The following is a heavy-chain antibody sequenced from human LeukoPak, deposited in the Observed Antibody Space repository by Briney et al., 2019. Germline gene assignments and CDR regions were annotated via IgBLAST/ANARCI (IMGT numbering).Heavy chain of an antibody. Sequence: ASVKVSCKASGYTFTSYYMHWVRQAPGQGLEWMGIINPSGGSTSYAQKFQGRVTMTRDTSTSTVYMELSSLRSEDTAVYYCASAALLAAPWRVWGQGTLVTVSS. V-gene: IGHV1-46*01. CDR3: ASAALLAAPWRV. CDR2: INPSGGST. CDR1: GYTFTSYY. J-gene: IGHJ4*02. D-gene: IGHD6-6*01.